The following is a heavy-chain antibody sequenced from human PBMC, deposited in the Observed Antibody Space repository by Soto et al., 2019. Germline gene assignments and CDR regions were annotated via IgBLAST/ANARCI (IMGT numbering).Heavy chain of an antibody. D-gene: IGHD1-26*01. V-gene: IGHV1-18*01. CDR1: GYTFTSYG. J-gene: IGHJ6*02. CDR2: ISAYNGNT. Sequence: ASVKVSCKASGYTFTSYGISWVRQAPGQGLEWMGWISAYNGNTNYAHKLQGRVTMTTDTSTSTAYMELRSLRSDDTAVYYCARDRSGSRSDYYYYYGMDVWGQGTTVTVSS. CDR3: ARDRSGSRSDYYYYYGMDV.